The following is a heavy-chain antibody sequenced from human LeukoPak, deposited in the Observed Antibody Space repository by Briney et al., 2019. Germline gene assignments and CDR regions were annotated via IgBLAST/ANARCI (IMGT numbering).Heavy chain of an antibody. CDR1: GFNFSIYW. Sequence: GGSLRLSCAASGFNFSIYWMHWVRQAPGKGLVWVSRINSDGSSTNYADSVKGRLTISRDNAKNTLYLQTNSVRAEDTAVYYCVRDARYRFDYWGQGTLVTVSS. V-gene: IGHV3-74*01. D-gene: IGHD1-1*01. J-gene: IGHJ4*02. CDR2: INSDGSST. CDR3: VRDARYRFDY.